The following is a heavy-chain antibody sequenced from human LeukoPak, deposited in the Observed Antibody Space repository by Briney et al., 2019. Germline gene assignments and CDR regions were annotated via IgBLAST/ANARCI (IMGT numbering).Heavy chain of an antibody. CDR2: IWYDGSNK. J-gene: IGHJ4*02. CDR1: GFTFSSYG. Sequence: GGSLRLSCAASGFTFSSYGMHWVRQAPGKGLEWVAVIWYDGSNKYYADSVKGRFTISRDNSKNTLYLQMNSLRAEDTAVYYCARDHRGIQLWFFNYWGQGTLVTVSS. V-gene: IGHV3-33*01. D-gene: IGHD5-18*01. CDR3: ARDHRGIQLWFFNY.